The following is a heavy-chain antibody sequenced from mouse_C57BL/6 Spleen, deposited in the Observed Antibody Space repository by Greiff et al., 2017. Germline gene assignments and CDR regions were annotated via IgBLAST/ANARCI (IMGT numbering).Heavy chain of an antibody. CDR1: GYTFTSYW. V-gene: IGHV1-59*01. CDR2: IDPSDSYT. D-gene: IGHD3-1*01. CDR3: ARGGYEGFAY. J-gene: IGHJ3*01. Sequence: QVQLQQPGAELVRPGTSVKLSCKASGYTFTSYWMHWVKQRPGQGLEWIGVIDPSDSYTNYNQKFKGKATLTVDTSSSTAYMQLSSLTSEDSAVYYCARGGYEGFAYWGQGTLVTVSA.